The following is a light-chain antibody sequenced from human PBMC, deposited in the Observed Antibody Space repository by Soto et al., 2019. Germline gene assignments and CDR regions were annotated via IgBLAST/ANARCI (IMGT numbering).Light chain of an antibody. J-gene: IGKJ4*01. V-gene: IGKV3-15*01. CDR1: QRVTSN. Sequence: TQSPATLSLSPGERAILSCRSSQRVTSNLAWYQQKPGQAPRLLIYGASTRATGIPARFSGSGSGTEFTLTISSLQSEDFAVYYCQQYNNWPQALTFGGGTKVDIK. CDR3: QQYNNWPQALT. CDR2: GAS.